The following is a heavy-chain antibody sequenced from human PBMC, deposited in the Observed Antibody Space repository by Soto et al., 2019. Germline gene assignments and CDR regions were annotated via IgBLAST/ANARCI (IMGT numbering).Heavy chain of an antibody. CDR3: ARASVGTGNWFDP. Sequence: QVQLQESGPGLVKPSQTLSLTCTVSGGSISSGGYYWSWIRQHPGKGLEWIGYIYYSGSTYYNPSLKSRVTISVNTSKNQSSLKLSSVTAADTAVYYGARASVGTGNWFDPWGQGTLVTVSS. V-gene: IGHV4-31*03. J-gene: IGHJ5*02. CDR2: IYYSGST. D-gene: IGHD2-8*02. CDR1: GGSISSGGYY.